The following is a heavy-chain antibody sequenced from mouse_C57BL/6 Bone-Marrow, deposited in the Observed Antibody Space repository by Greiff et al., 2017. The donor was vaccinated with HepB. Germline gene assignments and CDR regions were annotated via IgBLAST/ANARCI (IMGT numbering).Heavy chain of an antibody. CDR2: IDPENGDT. Sequence: EVKLMESGAELVRPGASVKLSCTASGFNIKDDYMHWVKQRPEQGLEWIGWIDPENGDTEYASKFQGKATITADTSSNTAYLQLSSLTSEDTAVYYCTTGATVDYYAMDYWGQGTSVTVSS. CDR1: GFNIKDDY. J-gene: IGHJ4*01. D-gene: IGHD1-1*01. V-gene: IGHV14-4*01. CDR3: TTGATVDYYAMDY.